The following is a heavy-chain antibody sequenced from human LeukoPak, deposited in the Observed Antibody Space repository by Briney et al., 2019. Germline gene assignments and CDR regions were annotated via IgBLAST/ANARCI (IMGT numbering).Heavy chain of an antibody. V-gene: IGHV4-59*01. J-gene: IGHJ5*02. CDR3: ARDQGVYDSSGYYYGVWFDP. CDR1: GGSISSYY. D-gene: IGHD3-22*01. CDR2: IYYSGST. Sequence: PSETLSLTCTVSGGSISSYYWSWIQQPPGKGLEWIGYIYYSGSTNYNPSLKSRVTISVDTSKNQFSLKLSSVTAADTAVYYCARDQGVYDSSGYYYGVWFDPWGQGTLVTVSS.